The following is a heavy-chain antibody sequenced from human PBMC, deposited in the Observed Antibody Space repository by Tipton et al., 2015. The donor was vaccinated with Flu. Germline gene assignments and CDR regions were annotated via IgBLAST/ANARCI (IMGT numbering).Heavy chain of an antibody. V-gene: IGHV3-11*01. Sequence: SLRLSCAVNGGSFSDYYMSWVRQAPGKGLEWVSHISSSGSIINYADSVKGRFTISRDNAKNSLYLQMNSLRAEDTAVYYCARDHPPSITVLGEITDYFGMAVWGQGTTVTVSS. CDR2: ISSSGSII. CDR1: GGSFSDYY. J-gene: IGHJ6*02. CDR3: ARDHPPSITVLGEITDYFGMAV. D-gene: IGHD3-3*01.